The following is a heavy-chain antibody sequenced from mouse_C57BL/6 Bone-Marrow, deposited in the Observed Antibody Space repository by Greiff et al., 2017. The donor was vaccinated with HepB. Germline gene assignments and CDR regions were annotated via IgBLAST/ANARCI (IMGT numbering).Heavy chain of an antibody. Sequence: EVNLVESGGGLVKPGGSLKLSCAASGFTFSDYGMHWVRQAPEKGLEWVAYISSGSSTIYYADTVKGRFTISRDNAKNTLFLQMTSLRSEDSAMYYCARPLGPAWFAYWGQGTLVTVSA. J-gene: IGHJ3*01. CDR3: ARPLGPAWFAY. CDR2: ISSGSSTI. CDR1: GFTFSDYG. D-gene: IGHD4-1*01. V-gene: IGHV5-17*01.